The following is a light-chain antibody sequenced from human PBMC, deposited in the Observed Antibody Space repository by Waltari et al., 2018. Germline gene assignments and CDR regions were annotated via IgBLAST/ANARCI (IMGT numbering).Light chain of an antibody. CDR1: QSVSSE. V-gene: IGKV3-15*01. Sequence: ETVMTQSPGTLSVSPGDRVTLSCRASQSVSSELAWYQQKPGHTPRLLIYGASTGVTAIPARFSGSWSGTEFTLTISSLQPEDFAVYYCQQYSNWPLTFGGGTKVEVK. J-gene: IGKJ4*01. CDR2: GAS. CDR3: QQYSNWPLT.